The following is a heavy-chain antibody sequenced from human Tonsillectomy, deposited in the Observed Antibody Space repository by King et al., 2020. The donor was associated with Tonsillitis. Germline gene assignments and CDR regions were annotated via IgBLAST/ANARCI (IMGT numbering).Heavy chain of an antibody. CDR2: IKYDGSNK. D-gene: IGHD7-27*01. Sequence: QLVQSGGGVVQPGRSLRLSCAASGFTFSSYGMHWVRQAPGKGLEWVAGIKYDGSNKYYADSVKGRFTISRDNSKNTLYLHMNNLRAEDTAVYSCARVNPPFLTGXRYXGMDVWGXGTTVTVXX. CDR3: ARVNPPFLTGXRYXGMDV. J-gene: IGHJ6*04. V-gene: IGHV3-33*05. CDR1: GFTFSSYG.